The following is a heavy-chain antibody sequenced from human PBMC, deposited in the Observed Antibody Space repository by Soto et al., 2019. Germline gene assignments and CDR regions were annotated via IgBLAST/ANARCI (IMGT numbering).Heavy chain of an antibody. D-gene: IGHD6-19*01. CDR2: INSDGSST. CDR3: ARYINLGIAVADY. J-gene: IGHJ4*02. Sequence: GGSLRLSCAASGFTFSSYWMHWVRQAPGKGLVWVSRINSDGSSTSYADSVKGRFTISRDNAKNTLYLQMNSLRADDTAVYYCARYINLGIAVADYWGQGTLVTVS. V-gene: IGHV3-74*01. CDR1: GFTFSSYW.